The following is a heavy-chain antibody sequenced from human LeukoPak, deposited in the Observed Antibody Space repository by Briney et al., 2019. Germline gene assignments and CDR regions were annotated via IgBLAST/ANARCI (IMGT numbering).Heavy chain of an antibody. CDR3: ARVGWMVRGVSAFDI. CDR2: ISYDGSNK. V-gene: IGHV3-30-3*01. Sequence: GGSLRLSCAASGFAFSSYAMHWVRQAPGKGLEWVAVISYDGSNKYYADSVKGRFTISRDKSKNTLYLQMNSLRAEDTAVYYCARVGWMVRGVSAFDIWGQGTMVTVSS. J-gene: IGHJ3*02. CDR1: GFAFSSYA. D-gene: IGHD3-10*01.